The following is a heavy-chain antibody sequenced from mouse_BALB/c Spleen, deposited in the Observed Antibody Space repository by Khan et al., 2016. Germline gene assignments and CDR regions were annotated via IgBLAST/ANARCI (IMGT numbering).Heavy chain of an antibody. V-gene: IGHV1-9*01. CDR3: ARGGLDY. J-gene: IGHJ4*01. CDR1: GYIFSSFW. Sequence: QVQLQQSGAEVMKPGASVKISCKATGYIFSSFWIEWVKQRPGHGLEWLGEVFPGSGSTNYNETFKGKATVTADTSSNTAYMQLSRLTSEDSAVXDCARGGLDYWGQGTSVTVSS. CDR2: VFPGSGST.